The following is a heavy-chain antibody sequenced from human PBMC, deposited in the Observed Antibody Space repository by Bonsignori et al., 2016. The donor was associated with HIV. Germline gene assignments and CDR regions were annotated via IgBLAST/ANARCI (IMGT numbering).Heavy chain of an antibody. V-gene: IGHV1-18*04. CDR3: VRDCIVLVAAAAKCTTFDF. CDR2: ISPYNGQV. Sequence: ASVKVSCKTSGYKFRDFGISWVRQVPGQGLEWLGWISPYNGQVEYGQKFRDRLIMTTDTSTATAHMELRRLRTDDTAVYYCVRDCIVLVAAAAKCTTFDFWGQGALVTVSS. D-gene: IGHD6-25*01. CDR1: GYKFRDFG. J-gene: IGHJ5*01.